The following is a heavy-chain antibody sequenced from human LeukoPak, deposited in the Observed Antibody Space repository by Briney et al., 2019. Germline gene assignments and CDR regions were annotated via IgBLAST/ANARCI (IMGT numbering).Heavy chain of an antibody. CDR3: ARDENVGDGAYYYYYGMDV. D-gene: IGHD2-21*02. Sequence: SVKVSCKASGYTFTSYAISWVRQAPGQGLEWMGRIIPILGIANYAQKFQGRVTITADKSTSTAYMGLSSLRSEDTAVYYCARDENVGDGAYYYYYGMDVWGQGTTVTVSS. J-gene: IGHJ6*02. CDR2: IIPILGIA. CDR1: GYTFTSYA. V-gene: IGHV1-69*04.